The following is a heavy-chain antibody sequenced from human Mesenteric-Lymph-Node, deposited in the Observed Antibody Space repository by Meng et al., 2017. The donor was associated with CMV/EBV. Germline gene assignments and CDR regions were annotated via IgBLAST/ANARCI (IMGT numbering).Heavy chain of an antibody. V-gene: IGHV1-2*02. CDR2: MNPNTGGT. CDR3: ARDWGAYTDYFFDY. CDR1: GYTFTSYD. J-gene: IGHJ4*02. D-gene: IGHD3-16*01. Sequence: ASVKVSCKASGYTFTSYDINWVRQATGQGLEWMGWMNPNTGGTSYSQKFQGRVTLTRDTSISTAYMEVTRLRSDDTAVYYCARDWGAYTDYFFDYWGQGTLVTVSS.